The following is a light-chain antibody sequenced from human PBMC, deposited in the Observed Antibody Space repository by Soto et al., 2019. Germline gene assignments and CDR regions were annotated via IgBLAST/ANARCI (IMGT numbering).Light chain of an antibody. CDR3: QQFGTSPLWT. CDR1: QSVNSNY. V-gene: IGKV3-20*01. Sequence: EIVLTQSPGTLSLSPGERATLSCRATQSVNSNYLAWYQQKPGQAPRLLMYETSTRATGIPDRFSGSGSGTDFTLTIRRLEPEDFAVYFCQQFGTSPLWTFGQGPKVEMK. J-gene: IGKJ1*01. CDR2: ETS.